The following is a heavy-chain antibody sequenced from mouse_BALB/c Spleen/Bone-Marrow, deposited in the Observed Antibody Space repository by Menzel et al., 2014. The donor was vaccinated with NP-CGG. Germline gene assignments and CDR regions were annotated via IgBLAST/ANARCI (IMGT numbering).Heavy chain of an antibody. Sequence: QVQLQQSGAQLSRPRASLTFSRKASYYTFTSYWMQWVRQRPGQRLEWTGAIYPGDGDTRYTQKFRGMQRLTADKSSNTAYMQLSGLTSEDSAVYLCASVDGNYDALVYFRQGTSVTVSS. CDR3: ASVDGNYDALVY. CDR1: YYTFTSYW. CDR2: IYPGDGDT. D-gene: IGHD2-1*01. V-gene: IGHV1-87*01. J-gene: IGHJ4*01.